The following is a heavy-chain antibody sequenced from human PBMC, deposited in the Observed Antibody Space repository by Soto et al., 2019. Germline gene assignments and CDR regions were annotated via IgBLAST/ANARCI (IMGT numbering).Heavy chain of an antibody. J-gene: IGHJ4*02. V-gene: IGHV1-2*04. CDR1: GYTFTGYY. Sequence: QVQLVQSGAEVKKPGASVKVSCKASGYTFTGYYIHWLRQAPGQGPERMGWMNPSSGATNFAQKFQGWVTMTRDTSISTAFMDLSRLKSDDTAVYYCARGAYSSEYYFDYWGQGTLVTVSS. CDR2: MNPSSGAT. D-gene: IGHD3-22*01. CDR3: ARGAYSSEYYFDY.